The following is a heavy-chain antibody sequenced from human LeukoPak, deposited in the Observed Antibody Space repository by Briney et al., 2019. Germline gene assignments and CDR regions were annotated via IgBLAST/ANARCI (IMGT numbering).Heavy chain of an antibody. CDR3: ALGNIVVVPAAIVYSSGWTGGTN. CDR1: GYSFTSYY. CDR2: INPSGGST. J-gene: IGHJ4*02. Sequence: GASVKVSCKASGYSFTSYYIHWVRQAPGQGLEWMGLINPSGGSTNYAQKFQGRVTMTRDTSTSTVYMELSSLRSEDTAVYYCALGNIVVVPAAIVYSSGWTGGTNWGQGTLVTVSS. V-gene: IGHV1-46*01. D-gene: IGHD2-2*02.